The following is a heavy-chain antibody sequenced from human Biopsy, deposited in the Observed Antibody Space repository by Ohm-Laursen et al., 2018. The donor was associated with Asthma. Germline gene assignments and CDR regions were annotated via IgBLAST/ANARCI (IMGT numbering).Heavy chain of an antibody. CDR3: AKDVFPGWELRRGPDY. CDR1: GFTFSNYG. V-gene: IGHV3-30*18. D-gene: IGHD1-26*01. CDR2: ISFDGSNK. J-gene: IGHJ4*02. Sequence: RSLRLSCSASGFTFSNYGMHWVRQAPGKGLDWVAVISFDGSNKNYTDFVKGRFTISRDNSRNTLHLQMNSLIAEDTAVYYCAKDVFPGWELRRGPDYWGQGTLVTVSS.